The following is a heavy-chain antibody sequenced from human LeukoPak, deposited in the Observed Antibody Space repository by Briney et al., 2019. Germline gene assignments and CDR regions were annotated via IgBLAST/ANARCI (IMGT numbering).Heavy chain of an antibody. D-gene: IGHD3-16*01. V-gene: IGHV4-61*02. CDR2: IYTSGST. CDR3: ARHTLGAYNWFDP. Sequence: SQTLSLTCTVSGGSISSGSYYWSWIRQPAGKGLEWIGRIYTSGSTNYNPSLKSRVTISVDTSKNQFSLKVSSVTAADTAVYYCARHTLGAYNWFDPWGQGTLVTVSS. CDR1: GGSISSGSYY. J-gene: IGHJ5*02.